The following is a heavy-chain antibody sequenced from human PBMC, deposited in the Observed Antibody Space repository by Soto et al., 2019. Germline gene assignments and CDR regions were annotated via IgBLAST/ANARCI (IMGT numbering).Heavy chain of an antibody. J-gene: IGHJ6*02. CDR1: GFSLGTSGMC. D-gene: IGHD3-22*01. V-gene: IGHV2-70*11. CDR3: ARIPPYERGPYGMDV. Sequence: SGPTLVNPTQTLTLTCTFSGFSLGTSGMCVSWIRQPPGKALEWLARIDWDDDKYYSTSLKTRLTISRDTSKNQVVLTMTNMDPVDTATYYCARIPPYERGPYGMDVWGQGTTVTVSS. CDR2: IDWDDDK.